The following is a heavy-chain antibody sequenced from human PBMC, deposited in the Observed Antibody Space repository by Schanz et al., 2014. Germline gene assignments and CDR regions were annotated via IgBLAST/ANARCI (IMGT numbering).Heavy chain of an antibody. CDR1: GYTFAVYY. V-gene: IGHV1-2*02. Sequence: QVQLVQSGAEVKKPGASVKVSCKASGYTFAVYYIHWVRQAPGQGLEFMGWINPKSGGSTYYAQKFQGRVTMTTDTSISTAYMELTRLKSDDTAVYYCARGMDGSAYKSPDYWGQGTLVTVSS. CDR3: ARGMDGSAYKSPDY. D-gene: IGHD3-22*01. J-gene: IGHJ4*02. CDR2: INPKSGGST.